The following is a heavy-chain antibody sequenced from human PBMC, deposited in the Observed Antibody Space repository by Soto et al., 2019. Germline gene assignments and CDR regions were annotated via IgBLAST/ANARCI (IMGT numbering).Heavy chain of an antibody. CDR2: IYYSGST. Sequence: SETLSLTCTVSGGSISSGGYYWSWIRQHPGKGLEWIGYIYYSGSTYYNPSLKSRVTISVDTSKNQFSLKLSSVTAADTAVYYCARVTNRYFDWLLEPAFDYWGQGTLVTVSS. CDR1: GGSISSGGYY. D-gene: IGHD3-9*01. J-gene: IGHJ4*02. CDR3: ARVTNRYFDWLLEPAFDY. V-gene: IGHV4-31*03.